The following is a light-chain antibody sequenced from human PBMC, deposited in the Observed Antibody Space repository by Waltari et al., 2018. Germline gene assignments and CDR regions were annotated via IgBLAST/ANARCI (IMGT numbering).Light chain of an antibody. Sequence: EIVLTQSPATLSLSPGERATLPCRPSQSVSTYLAWYQQKPGQAPRLLIYDASNRATGIPARFSGSGSGTDFTLTISSLEPEDFAVYYCQQRSIWPPLTFGGGTKVEIK. CDR2: DAS. CDR3: QQRSIWPPLT. V-gene: IGKV3-11*01. J-gene: IGKJ4*01. CDR1: QSVSTY.